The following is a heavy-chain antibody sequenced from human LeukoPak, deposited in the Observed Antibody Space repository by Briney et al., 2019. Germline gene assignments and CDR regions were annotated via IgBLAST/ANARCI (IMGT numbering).Heavy chain of an antibody. D-gene: IGHD1-26*01. CDR2: INTDGSTT. CDR1: GLTFSSYW. V-gene: IGHV3-74*01. J-gene: IGHJ4*02. Sequence: GGSLRLSRAASGLTFSSYWMHWVRQAPGKGLVWISGINTDGSTTSYADSVKGRFTISRDNANNTLYLQMNSLRAEDTAVYYCARNSGSNRPVDCWGQGTLVAVSS. CDR3: ARNSGSNRPVDC.